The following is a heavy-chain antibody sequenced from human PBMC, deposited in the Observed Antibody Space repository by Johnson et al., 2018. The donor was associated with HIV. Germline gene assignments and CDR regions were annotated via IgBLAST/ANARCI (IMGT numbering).Heavy chain of an antibody. CDR2: IKTDGSDT. CDR1: GFIFSNYW. CDR3: ARGALGSFDI. D-gene: IGHD3-10*01. Sequence: VQLVESGGDSVQPGGSLRLSCAASGFIFSNYWMHWVRQAPGKGLIWVACIKTDGSDTNYADSVKGRFIISRDNAKNTVYLQMDSLRDEDMAVYYCARGALGSFDIWGQGTMVTVSA. V-gene: IGHV3-74*02. J-gene: IGHJ3*02.